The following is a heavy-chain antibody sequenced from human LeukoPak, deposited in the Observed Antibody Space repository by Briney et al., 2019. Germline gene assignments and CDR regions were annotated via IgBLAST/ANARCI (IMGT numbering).Heavy chain of an antibody. CDR3: TRVGTTWFHS. CDR1: GFTFSDSW. CDR2: IKSRTGNGKT. Sequence: GGSLRLSCAASGFTFSDSWMSWVRQAPGKGLEWLGWIKSRTGNGKTQYDPPVKGNFTISRDDSKETVYLEMNSLTTEDTAVYYCTRVGTTWFHSWGQGTLVIVSS. D-gene: IGHD1-26*01. V-gene: IGHV3-15*01. J-gene: IGHJ5*01.